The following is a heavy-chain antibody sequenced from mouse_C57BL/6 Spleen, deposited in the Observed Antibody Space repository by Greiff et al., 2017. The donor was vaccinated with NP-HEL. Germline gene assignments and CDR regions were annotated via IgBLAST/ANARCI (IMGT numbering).Heavy chain of an antibody. Sequence: VQLQQSGAELVKPGASVKISCKASGYAFSSYWMNWVKQRPGKGLEWIGQIYPGDGDTNYNGKFKGKATLTADKSSSTAYMQLSSLTSEDSAVYFCARGGSTVVADYWGQGTTLTVSS. CDR3: ARGGSTVVADY. CDR2: IYPGDGDT. D-gene: IGHD1-1*01. V-gene: IGHV1-80*01. J-gene: IGHJ2*01. CDR1: GYAFSSYW.